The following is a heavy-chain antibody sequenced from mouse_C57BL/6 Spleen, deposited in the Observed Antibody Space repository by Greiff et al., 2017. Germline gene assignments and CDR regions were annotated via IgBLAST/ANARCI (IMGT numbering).Heavy chain of an antibody. Sequence: QVQLQESGAELARPGASVKLSCKASGYTFTSYGLSWVKQRPGQGLEWIGVIYPRRGNTYYNEKFKGKATLTADKSSSTAYMELRSLTSEDSAVYFCARSSGSSPNWYFDVWGTGTTVTVSS. J-gene: IGHJ1*03. CDR3: ARSSGSSPNWYFDV. CDR1: GYTFTSYG. CDR2: IYPRRGNT. D-gene: IGHD1-1*01. V-gene: IGHV1-81*01.